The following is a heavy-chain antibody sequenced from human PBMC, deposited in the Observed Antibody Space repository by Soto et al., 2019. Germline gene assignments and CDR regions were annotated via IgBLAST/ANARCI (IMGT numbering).Heavy chain of an antibody. CDR3: ARGKYYDILTGYLLPDV. CDR2: MNPNSGNT. J-gene: IGHJ6*04. V-gene: IGHV1-8*01. Sequence: ASVKVSCKASGYTFTSYDINWVRQATGQGLEWMGWMNPNSGNTGYAQKFQGRVTMTRNTSISTAYMELSSLRSEDTAVYYCARGKYYDILTGYLLPDVWGKGTTVNVSS. CDR1: GYTFTSYD. D-gene: IGHD3-9*01.